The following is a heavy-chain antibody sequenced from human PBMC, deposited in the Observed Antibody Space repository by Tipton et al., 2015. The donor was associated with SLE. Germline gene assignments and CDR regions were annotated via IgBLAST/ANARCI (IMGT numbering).Heavy chain of an antibody. CDR2: IDHSGST. CDR1: GGSISGDY. D-gene: IGHD6-19*01. CDR3: ARHPYTSGWYPI. Sequence: LRLSCTVSGGSISGDYWTWIRQPPGKGLEWIGEIDHSGSTNYNLSLKSRVTISRDTSKNQFSLRLNSVAAADTAVYYCARHPYTSGWYPIWGQGTMVTVSS. J-gene: IGHJ3*02. V-gene: IGHV4-59*08.